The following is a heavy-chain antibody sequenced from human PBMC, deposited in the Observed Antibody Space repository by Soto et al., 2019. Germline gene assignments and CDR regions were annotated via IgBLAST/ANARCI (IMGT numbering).Heavy chain of an antibody. Sequence: QVQLVESGGGVVQPGRSLRLSCAASGFTFSSYAMHWVRQAPGKGLEWVAVISYDGSNKYYADSVKGRFTISRDNSKNTLYLQMNSLRAEDTAVYYCASSNPDCTNGVCYSYYYYGMDVWGQGTTVTVSS. J-gene: IGHJ6*02. D-gene: IGHD2-8*01. CDR2: ISYDGSNK. CDR3: ASSNPDCTNGVCYSYYYYGMDV. V-gene: IGHV3-30-3*01. CDR1: GFTFSSYA.